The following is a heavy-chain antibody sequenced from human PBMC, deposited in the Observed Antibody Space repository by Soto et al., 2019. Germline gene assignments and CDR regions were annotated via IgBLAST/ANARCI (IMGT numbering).Heavy chain of an antibody. CDR3: AKGYCSSTSRYYFDY. D-gene: IGHD2-2*01. V-gene: IGHV3-23*01. Sequence: EVQLLESGGGLVQPGGSLRVSCAASGFTFSSYVMSWVRQAPGKGLEWVSAISGSGGSTYYVDAVKGRFTISRDNSKNTLYLQMNSLRAEDTAVYYCAKGYCSSTSRYYFDYWGQGTLVTVSS. CDR2: ISGSGGST. J-gene: IGHJ4*02. CDR1: GFTFSSYV.